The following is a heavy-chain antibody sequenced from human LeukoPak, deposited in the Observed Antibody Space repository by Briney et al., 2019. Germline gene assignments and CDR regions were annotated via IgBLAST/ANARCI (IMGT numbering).Heavy chain of an antibody. CDR1: GGSISSSSYY. V-gene: IGHV4-39*01. D-gene: IGHD3-22*01. CDR3: ATLNGDYYDSSGYYYGGIFDY. Sequence: SETLSLTCTVSGGSISSSSYYWGWIRQPPGKGLEWIGSIYYSGSTYYNPSLKSRVTISVDTSKNQFSLKLSSVTAADTAVYYCATLNGDYYDSSGYYYGGIFDYWGQGTLVTVSP. J-gene: IGHJ4*02. CDR2: IYYSGST.